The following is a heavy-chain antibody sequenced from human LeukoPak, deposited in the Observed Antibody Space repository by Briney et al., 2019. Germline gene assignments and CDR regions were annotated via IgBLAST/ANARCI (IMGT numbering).Heavy chain of an antibody. V-gene: IGHV3-23*01. CDR1: GFTFSSYA. CDR2: ISGSGGST. J-gene: IGHJ6*02. Sequence: GGSLRLSCAASGFTFSSYAMSWVRQAPGKGLEWVSAISGSGGSTYYADSVKGRFTISRDSSKNTLYLQMNSLRAEDTAVYYCAKEVSEYYYYYYGMDVWGQGTTVTVSS. CDR3: AKEVSEYYYYYYGMDV.